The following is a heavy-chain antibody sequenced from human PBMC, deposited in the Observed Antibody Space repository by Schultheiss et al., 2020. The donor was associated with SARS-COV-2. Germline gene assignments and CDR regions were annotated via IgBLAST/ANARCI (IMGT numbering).Heavy chain of an antibody. CDR1: GFTFSSYG. V-gene: IGHV3-33*01. CDR3: ARADSSGWYAQTFDY. D-gene: IGHD6-19*01. J-gene: IGHJ4*02. CDR2: IWYDGSNK. Sequence: GESLKISCAASGFTFSSYGMHWVRQAPGKGLEWVAVIWYDGSNKYYADSVKGRFTISRDNSKNTLYLQMNSLRAEDTAVYYCARADSSGWYAQTFDYWGQGTLVTVSS.